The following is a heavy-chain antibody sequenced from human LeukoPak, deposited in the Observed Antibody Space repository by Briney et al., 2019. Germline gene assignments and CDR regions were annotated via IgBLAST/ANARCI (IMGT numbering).Heavy chain of an antibody. CDR3: ARELVLLWFGELRSTANFDY. J-gene: IGHJ4*02. D-gene: IGHD3-10*01. Sequence: ASVKVSCKASGYTFTSYYMHWVRQAPGQGLEWRGIINPSGGSTSYAQKFQGRVTMTRDMSMSTVYMELSSLRSEDTAVYYCARELVLLWFGELRSTANFDYWGQGTLVTVSS. CDR2: INPSGGST. CDR1: GYTFTSYY. V-gene: IGHV1-46*01.